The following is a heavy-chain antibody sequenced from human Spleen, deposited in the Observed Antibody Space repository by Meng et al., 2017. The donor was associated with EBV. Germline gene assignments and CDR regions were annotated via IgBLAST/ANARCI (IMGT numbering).Heavy chain of an antibody. CDR2: SNHSGST. J-gene: IGHJ5*02. D-gene: IGHD6-6*01. CDR1: GGSVSGFN. Sequence: ASPTRAPSFAVSGGSVSGFNWIWIRLSPEKGQEWIGESNHSGSTTYNPTLKSRVTISVDPSKNQFSLRLTSVTAADTAIYYCARGRTVARSPWSDPWGQGTLVTVSS. V-gene: IGHV4-34*01. CDR3: ARGRTVARSPWSDP.